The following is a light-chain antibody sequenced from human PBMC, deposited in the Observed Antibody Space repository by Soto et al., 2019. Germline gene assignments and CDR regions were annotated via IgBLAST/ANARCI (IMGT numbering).Light chain of an antibody. CDR2: DAS. J-gene: IGKJ5*01. Sequence: AIQLTQSPSSLSASVGDRVTITCRASQGISSALAWYQQKPGKAPKLLIYDASSLESGFPSRFSGGGSGTDFTFTFSSLQPEDFATYYCQQFNSYPTFGQGTRLEIK. CDR1: QGISSA. V-gene: IGKV1-13*02. CDR3: QQFNSYPT.